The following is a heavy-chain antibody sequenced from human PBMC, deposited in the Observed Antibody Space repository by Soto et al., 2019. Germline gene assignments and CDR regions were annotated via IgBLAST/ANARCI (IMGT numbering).Heavy chain of an antibody. CDR2: IYYSGST. J-gene: IGHJ5*02. Sequence: SETLSLTCTVSGVSISSSSYCWGWIRQPPGKGLEWIGSIYYSGSTYYNPSLKSRVTISVDTSKNQFSLKLSSVTAADTAVYYCARVFRALYGSGSYSTPWGQGTLVTVSS. V-gene: IGHV4-39*01. CDR1: GVSISSSSYC. CDR3: ARVFRALYGSGSYSTP. D-gene: IGHD3-10*01.